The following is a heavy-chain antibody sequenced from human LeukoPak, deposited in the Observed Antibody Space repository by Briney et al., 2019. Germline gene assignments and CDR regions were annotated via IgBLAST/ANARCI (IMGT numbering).Heavy chain of an antibody. CDR1: GLTFSSYA. CDR2: ISGSGGST. Sequence: GGSLRLSSAASGLTFSSYAMSWVRQAPGKGLEWVSAISGSGGSTYYADSVKGRFTISRDNSKNTLYLQMNSLRAEDTAVYYCARDQVRASGPYWGQGSLVTVSS. V-gene: IGHV3-23*01. CDR3: ARDQVRASGPY. D-gene: IGHD3-10*01. J-gene: IGHJ4*02.